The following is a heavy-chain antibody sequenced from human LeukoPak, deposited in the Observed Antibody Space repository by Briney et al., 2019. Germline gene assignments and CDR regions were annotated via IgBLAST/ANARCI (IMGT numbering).Heavy chain of an antibody. J-gene: IGHJ4*02. CDR3: ARQGSWDYCSGDKCFGSDY. V-gene: IGHV3-30*02. Sequence: TGGSLRLSCAASGFTFSTYGMHWVRQAPGKGLEWVAYIRYDASNKYYADSVKGRFTISRDNSKNTLNPQMNSLRAEDTAVYYCARQGSWDYCSGDKCFGSDYWGQGTLVTVSS. D-gene: IGHD2-15*01. CDR2: IRYDASNK. CDR1: GFTFSTYG.